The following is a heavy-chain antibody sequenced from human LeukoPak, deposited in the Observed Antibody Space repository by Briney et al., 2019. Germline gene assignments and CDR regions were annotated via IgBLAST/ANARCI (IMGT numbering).Heavy chain of an antibody. V-gene: IGHV3-21*01. CDR1: GFTFSSYS. J-gene: IGHJ5*02. D-gene: IGHD5-18*01. CDR3: ARGEDTAMVTGGYNWFDP. Sequence: GGSLRLSCAASGFTFSSYSMNWVRQAPGKGLEWVSCISSSSSYIYYADSVKGRFTISRDNAKNSLYLQMNSLRAEDTAVYYCARGEDTAMVTGGYNWFDPWGQGTLVTVSS. CDR2: ISSSSSYI.